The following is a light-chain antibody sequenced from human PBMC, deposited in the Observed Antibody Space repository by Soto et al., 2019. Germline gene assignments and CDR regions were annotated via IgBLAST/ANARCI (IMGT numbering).Light chain of an antibody. V-gene: IGKV3-15*01. J-gene: IGKJ2*01. Sequence: EIVMTQSPATLSVSPGERATLSCRASQSISTELAWYQQKPCQPPRLLIYSASTRATGVPARFTGSGSGSEFTLTIGGLQSDDFAVYYCQQGHNLPLTFGQGTRLEI. CDR1: QSISTE. CDR3: QQGHNLPLT. CDR2: SAS.